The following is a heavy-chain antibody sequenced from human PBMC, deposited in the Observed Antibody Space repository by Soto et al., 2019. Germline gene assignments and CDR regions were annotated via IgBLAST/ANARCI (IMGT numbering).Heavy chain of an antibody. V-gene: IGHV3-23*01. D-gene: IGHD5-12*01. CDR1: GFTFSSYA. Sequence: PGGSLRLSCAASGFTFSSYAMSWVRQAPGKGLEWVSAISGSGGSTYYADSVKGRFTISRDNSKNTLYLQMNSLRAEDTAVYYCAKLRVGAKIVANPPDYWGQGTLVTVSS. CDR2: ISGSGGST. J-gene: IGHJ4*02. CDR3: AKLRVGAKIVANPPDY.